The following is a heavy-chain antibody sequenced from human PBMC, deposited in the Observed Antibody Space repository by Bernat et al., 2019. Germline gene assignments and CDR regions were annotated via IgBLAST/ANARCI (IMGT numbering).Heavy chain of an antibody. CDR3: ARSLLWFGELLGYYFDY. V-gene: IGHV3-7*03. CDR2: IKQDGSEK. Sequence: EVQLVESGGGLVQPGGSLRLSCAASGFTFSSYWMSWVRQAPGKGLEWVANIKQDGSEKYYVDSAKGRFTISRDNAKNSLYLQMNSLRAEDTAVYYCARSLLWFGELLGYYFDYWGQGTLVTVSS. CDR1: GFTFSSYW. D-gene: IGHD3-10*01. J-gene: IGHJ4*02.